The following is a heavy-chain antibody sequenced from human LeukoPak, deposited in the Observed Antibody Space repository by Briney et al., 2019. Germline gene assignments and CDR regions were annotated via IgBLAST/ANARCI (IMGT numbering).Heavy chain of an antibody. J-gene: IGHJ4*02. CDR2: IIPILGIA. CDR3: ARARHSGSPLRYYFDY. V-gene: IGHV1-69*04. D-gene: IGHD1-26*01. Sequence: SVKVSCEASGGTFSSYAISWVRQAPGQGLEWMGRIIPILGIANYAQKFQGRVTITADKSTSTAYMELSSLRSEDTAVYYCARARHSGSPLRYYFDYWGQGTLVTVSS. CDR1: GGTFSSYA.